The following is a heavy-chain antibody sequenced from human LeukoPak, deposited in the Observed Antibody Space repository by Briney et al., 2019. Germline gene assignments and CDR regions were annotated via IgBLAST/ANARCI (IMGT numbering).Heavy chain of an antibody. Sequence: GGSLRLSCAASGFTFSSYAMHWVRQAPGKGLEWVAVISYDGSNKYYADSVKGRFTISRDNSKNTLYLQMNSLRAEDTAVYYCAKNIRGMGWFGELGAAGFDYWGQGTLVTVSS. CDR2: ISYDGSNK. V-gene: IGHV3-30*04. CDR3: AKNIRGMGWFGELGAAGFDY. J-gene: IGHJ4*02. CDR1: GFTFSSYA. D-gene: IGHD3-10*01.